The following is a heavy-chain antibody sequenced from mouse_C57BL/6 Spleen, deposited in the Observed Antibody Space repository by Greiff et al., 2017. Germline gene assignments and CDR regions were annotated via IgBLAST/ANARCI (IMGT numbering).Heavy chain of an antibody. J-gene: IGHJ1*03. CDR1: GFNIKDDY. CDR2: IDPENGDT. D-gene: IGHD1-1*01. CDR3: TTGYYYGSSSYFEV. Sequence: VQLQQSGAELVRPGASVKLSCTASGFNIKDDYMHWVKQRPEQGLEWIGWIDPENGDTEYASKFQGKATITADTSSNTAYLQLSSLTSEDTAVYYCTTGYYYGSSSYFEVWGTGTTVTVSS. V-gene: IGHV14-4*01.